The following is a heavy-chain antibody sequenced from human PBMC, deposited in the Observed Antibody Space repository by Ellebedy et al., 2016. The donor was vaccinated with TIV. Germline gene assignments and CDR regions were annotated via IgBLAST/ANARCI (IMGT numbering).Heavy chain of an antibody. CDR3: ARHRFNWNYIPHDAFDI. J-gene: IGHJ3*02. CDR1: GYTFSTYW. Sequence: GGSLRLSXKGFGYTFSTYWIGWVRQMPGKGLEWMGIIYPGDSDIRYSPSFQGQVTISVDKSINTAYLQWSGLKASDTAMYYCARHRFNWNYIPHDAFDIWGQGTMVTVSS. CDR2: IYPGDSDI. V-gene: IGHV5-51*01. D-gene: IGHD1-7*01.